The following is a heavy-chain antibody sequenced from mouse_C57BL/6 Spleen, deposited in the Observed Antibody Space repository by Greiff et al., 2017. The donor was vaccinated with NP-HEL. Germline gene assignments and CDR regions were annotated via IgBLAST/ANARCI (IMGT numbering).Heavy chain of an antibody. Sequence: DVMLVESGGGLVKPGGSLKLSCAASGFTFSSYTMSWVRQTPEKRLEWVATISGGGGNTYYPDSVKGRFTISRDNAKNTLYLQMSSLRSEDTALYYCARRGVRRGFAYWGQGTLVTVSA. V-gene: IGHV5-9*01. CDR2: ISGGGGNT. CDR3: ARRGVRRGFAY. J-gene: IGHJ3*01. CDR1: GFTFSSYT.